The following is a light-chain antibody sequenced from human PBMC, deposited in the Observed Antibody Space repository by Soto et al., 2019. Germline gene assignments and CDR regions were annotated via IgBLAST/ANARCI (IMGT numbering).Light chain of an antibody. CDR1: QSVTSNY. V-gene: IGKV3-20*01. J-gene: IGKJ1*01. Sequence: EIVLTQSPGTLSLSPGERATLSCRASQSVTSNYLAWYQKKPGQAPRVLIYGASNRATGIPDRFSGSGSGTDFTLTISRLEPEDFAVYYCQQYGSSPRFGQGTKV. CDR3: QQYGSSPR. CDR2: GAS.